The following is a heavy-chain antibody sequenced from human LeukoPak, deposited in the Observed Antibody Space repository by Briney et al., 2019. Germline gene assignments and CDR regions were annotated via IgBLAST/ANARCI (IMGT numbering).Heavy chain of an antibody. D-gene: IGHD3-22*01. J-gene: IGHJ4*02. CDR3: ARETYYYDSSGYYRTNGGCDY. CDR2: ISSNGGST. V-gene: IGHV3-64*01. CDR1: GFTFSSYA. Sequence: PGGSLRLSCAASGFTFSSYAMYWVRQVPGKGLEYVSAISSNGGSTYYANSVKGRFTISRDNSKNTLYLQMGSLRAEDMAVYYCARETYYYDSSGYYRTNGGCDYWGQGTLVTVSS.